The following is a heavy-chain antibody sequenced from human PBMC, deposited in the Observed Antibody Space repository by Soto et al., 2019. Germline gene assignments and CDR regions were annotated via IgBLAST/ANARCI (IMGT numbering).Heavy chain of an antibody. CDR1: GGSISSSSYS. Sequence: PSETLSLTCTVSGGSISSSSYSWGWIRQPPGKGLEWIGTIYYSGSTHYNPSLEGRVAISADTPNNQLSLRLSSVTAADTAVYYCGRQTGNCFSNTCFGYYSVDVCGQGSTVTVSS. D-gene: IGHD2-2*01. CDR3: GRQTGNCFSNTCFGYYSVDV. CDR2: IYYSGST. V-gene: IGHV4-39*01. J-gene: IGHJ6*02.